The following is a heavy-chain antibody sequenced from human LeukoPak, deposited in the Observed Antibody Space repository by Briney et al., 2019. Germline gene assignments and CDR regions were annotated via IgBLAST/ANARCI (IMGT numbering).Heavy chain of an antibody. J-gene: IGHJ4*02. CDR2: INIDGSTT. Sequence: GGSLRLSCAASGFTLSSYWMHWVRQAPGKGLVWVSGINIDGSTTSYADSVRGRFTISRDNAKNTLYLQMHSLRAEDTAVYYCTGGSLEDWGQGTLVTVSS. V-gene: IGHV3-74*01. CDR1: GFTLSSYW. CDR3: TGGSLED.